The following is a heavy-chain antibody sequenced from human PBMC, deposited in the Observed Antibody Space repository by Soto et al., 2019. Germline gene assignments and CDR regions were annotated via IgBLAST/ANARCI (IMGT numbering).Heavy chain of an antibody. D-gene: IGHD2-2*02. CDR2: ISGSASGT. J-gene: IGHJ4*02. CDR1: GFTFSSYA. V-gene: IGHV3-23*01. CDR3: AKNQVPAAIRYFDY. Sequence: GSLRLSCAASGFTFSSYAMTWVRQAPGKGLEWVSAISGSASGTYYADSVKGRFTISRDNSKNTLYLQMNSLRAEDTAVYYCAKNQVPAAIRYFDYWGQGALVTVSS.